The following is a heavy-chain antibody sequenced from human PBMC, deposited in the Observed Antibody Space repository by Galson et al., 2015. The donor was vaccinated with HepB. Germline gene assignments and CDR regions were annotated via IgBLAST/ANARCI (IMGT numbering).Heavy chain of an antibody. D-gene: IGHD3-16*01. CDR3: ARIKRGRAALVIDF. J-gene: IGHJ4*02. V-gene: IGHV2-70*11. CDR1: GFSLSSGGMC. Sequence: PALVKPTQTLTLTCTFSGFSLSSGGMCVSWIRQPPGKALEWLARIDWDDGKYYSTSLKTRLTISKDTSKNQVVLRMTQVDPVDTATYYCARIKRGRAALVIDFWGQGIPVTVSS. CDR2: IDWDDGK.